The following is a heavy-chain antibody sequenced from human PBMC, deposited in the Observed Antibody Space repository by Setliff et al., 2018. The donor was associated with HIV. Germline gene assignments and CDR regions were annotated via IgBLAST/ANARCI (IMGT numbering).Heavy chain of an antibody. Sequence: PGGSLRLSCAASGFTFSSYWRHWVRQAPGKGLVWVSRINSDGSSTSYADSVKGRFTISRDNSKNTLYLQMNSLRAEDTAVYYCARDQVANYYGSGIDDWGQGTLVTVSS. CDR3: ARDQVANYYGSGIDD. D-gene: IGHD3-10*01. J-gene: IGHJ4*02. CDR1: GFTFSSYW. CDR2: INSDGSST. V-gene: IGHV3-74*01.